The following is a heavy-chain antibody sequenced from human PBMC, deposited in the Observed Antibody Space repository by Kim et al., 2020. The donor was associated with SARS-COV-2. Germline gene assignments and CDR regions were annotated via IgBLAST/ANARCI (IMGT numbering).Heavy chain of an antibody. CDR3: AREEGGSSWYSFDY. J-gene: IGHJ4*02. Sequence: SETLSLTCTVSGGSISSGGYYWSWIRQHPGKGLEWIGYIYYSGSTYYNPSLKSRVTISVDTSKNQFSLKLSSVTAADTAVYYCAREEGGSSWYSFDYWGQGTLVTVSS. CDR2: IYYSGST. CDR1: GGSISSGGYY. D-gene: IGHD6-13*01. V-gene: IGHV4-31*03.